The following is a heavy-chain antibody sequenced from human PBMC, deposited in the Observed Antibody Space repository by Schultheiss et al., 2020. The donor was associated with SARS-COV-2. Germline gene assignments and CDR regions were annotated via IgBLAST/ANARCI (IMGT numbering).Heavy chain of an antibody. CDR1: GFTFSSYS. CDR2: ISSSSSYI. V-gene: IGHV3-21*01. Sequence: GESLKISCAASGFTFSSYSMNWVRQAPGKGLEWVSSISSSSSYIYYADSVKGRFTISRDNSKNTLCLQMSSLRAEDTAAYYCARVRGGYGYGMDVWGQGTTVTVSS. CDR3: ARVRGGYGYGMDV. J-gene: IGHJ6*02. D-gene: IGHD1-26*01.